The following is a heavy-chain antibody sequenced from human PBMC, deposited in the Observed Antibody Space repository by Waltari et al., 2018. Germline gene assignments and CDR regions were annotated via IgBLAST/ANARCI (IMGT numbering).Heavy chain of an antibody. CDR1: GVTFVSYS. D-gene: IGHD3-10*01. V-gene: IGHV3-48*04. Sequence: EVQLVESGGGWVQPGGSLRLSCAASGVTFVSYSMNWVRQAPGKGLEWISYITASGGAIYYADSVKGRFSISRDGAKKSLYLQMNSLRAEDTAVYYCARGTPGFFDIWGQGTMVTVSS. CDR2: ITASGGAI. CDR3: ARGTPGFFDI. J-gene: IGHJ3*02.